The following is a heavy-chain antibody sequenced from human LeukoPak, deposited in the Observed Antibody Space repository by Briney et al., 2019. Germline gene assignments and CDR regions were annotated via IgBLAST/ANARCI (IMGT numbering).Heavy chain of an antibody. J-gene: IGHJ4*02. Sequence: SETLSLTCSVSGGSIRSFYWSWIRQPPGKGLEWIGYIYYSGSTNYNPSLKSRVTISVDTSKNQFSLNLRSVTAADTAVYYCARHYLSSDDYFDCWGQGTLVTASS. CDR3: ARHYLSSDDYFDC. CDR1: GGSIRSFY. CDR2: IYYSGST. V-gene: IGHV4-59*08. D-gene: IGHD6-25*01.